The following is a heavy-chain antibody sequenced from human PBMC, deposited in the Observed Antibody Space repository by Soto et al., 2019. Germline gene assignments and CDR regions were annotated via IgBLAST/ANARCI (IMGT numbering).Heavy chain of an antibody. V-gene: IGHV1-8*01. J-gene: IGHJ5*02. CDR3: AFRGAWNYDWFDP. D-gene: IGHD1-7*01. CDR1: GYTFASYN. Sequence: QVQLVQSGAEVKKSGASVKVSCKASGYTFASYNINWVRQAAGQGLEWMGWMNPNSGNTGYAQKFQGRVTMTRNTSIRTAYMELSSLRSEDTAVYYCAFRGAWNYDWFDPWGQGTLVTVSS. CDR2: MNPNSGNT.